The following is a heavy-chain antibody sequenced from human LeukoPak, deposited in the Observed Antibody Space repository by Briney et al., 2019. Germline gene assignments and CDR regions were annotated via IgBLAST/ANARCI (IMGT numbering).Heavy chain of an antibody. CDR3: ARIMVRGVIITPPSLDY. Sequence: QTGGSLRLFCAASGFTFSSYAMSWVRQAPGKGLEWVSAISGSGGSTYYADSVKGRFTISRDNSKNTLYLQMNSLRAEDTAVYCCARIMVRGVIITPPSLDYWGQGTLVTVSS. J-gene: IGHJ4*02. V-gene: IGHV3-23*01. CDR2: ISGSGGST. D-gene: IGHD3-10*01. CDR1: GFTFSSYA.